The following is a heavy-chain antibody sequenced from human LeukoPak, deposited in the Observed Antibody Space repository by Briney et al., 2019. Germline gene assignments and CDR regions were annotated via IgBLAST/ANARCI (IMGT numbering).Heavy chain of an antibody. D-gene: IGHD6-13*01. CDR3: AKGDWLIAAAVRLYYYYYGMDV. CDR2: IRYEGSNK. J-gene: IGHJ6*02. CDR1: GFTVSSYG. Sequence: GRSLTLSCAASGFTVSSYGMHCARHPPGKGREWVAFIRYEGSNKYYADSVKAPFTISRDNSKNTLYLQMNSRRAEDTAVYYGAKGDWLIAAAVRLYYYYYGMDVWGQGTTVTVSS. V-gene: IGHV3-30*02.